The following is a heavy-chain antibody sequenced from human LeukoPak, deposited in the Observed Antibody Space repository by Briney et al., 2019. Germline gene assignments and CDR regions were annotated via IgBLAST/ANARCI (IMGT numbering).Heavy chain of an antibody. J-gene: IGHJ4*02. CDR2: ISGSGGST. CDR3: SRDRVLGSGSTDC. Sequence: GGSLRLSCAASGFTFSSYAMSWVRQAPEKGLEWVSAISGSGGSTYYADSVKGRFTISRDNAKNTLYLQMNSLRAEDMAVYYCSRDRVLGSGSTDCWGQGTLVTVSS. CDR1: GFTFSSYA. V-gene: IGHV3-23*01. D-gene: IGHD3-10*01.